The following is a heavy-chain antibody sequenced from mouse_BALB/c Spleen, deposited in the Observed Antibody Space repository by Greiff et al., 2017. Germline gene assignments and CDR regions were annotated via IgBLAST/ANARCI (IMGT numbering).Heavy chain of an antibody. CDR1: GFTFSSFG. D-gene: IGHD1-1*01. J-gene: IGHJ1*01. CDR3: ARHFTTVVRYFDV. V-gene: IGHV5-17*02. CDR2: ISSGSSTI. Sequence: EVKVVESGGGLVQPGGSRKLSCAASGFTFSSFGMHWVRQAPEKGLEWVAYISSGSSTIYYADTVKGRFTISRDNPKNTLFLQMTSLKSEDTAMYYCARHFTTVVRYFDVWGAGTTVTVSS.